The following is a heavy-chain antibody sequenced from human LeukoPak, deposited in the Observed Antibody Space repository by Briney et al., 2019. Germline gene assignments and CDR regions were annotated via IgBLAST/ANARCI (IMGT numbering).Heavy chain of an antibody. CDR2: ISAYNGNT. CDR1: GYRFTSYG. Sequence: GASVKVSCKASGYRFTSYGISWVRQAPGQGLEWMAWISAYNGNTNYAQKFQGRVIMTTDTSTSTAYMELRSLRSDGTAVYYCARDPDCSSTRCSESPFDYWGQGTLVTVSS. V-gene: IGHV1-18*01. CDR3: ARDPDCSSTRCSESPFDY. J-gene: IGHJ4*02. D-gene: IGHD2-2*01.